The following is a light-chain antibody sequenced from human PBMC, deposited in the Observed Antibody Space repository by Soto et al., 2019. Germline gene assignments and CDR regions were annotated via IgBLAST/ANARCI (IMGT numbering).Light chain of an antibody. CDR1: QNIDKK. J-gene: IGKJ5*01. CDR2: GAS. V-gene: IGKV3-15*01. Sequence: EIVMPQSPATLSVSPGERATLSCRASQNIDKKLAWYQQKSGQAPRLLIYGASTRATEIPARFSGGGSGTGFTLTITSLQSEDFAVYWCQQYNNWPLTFGPGTRLAIK. CDR3: QQYNNWPLT.